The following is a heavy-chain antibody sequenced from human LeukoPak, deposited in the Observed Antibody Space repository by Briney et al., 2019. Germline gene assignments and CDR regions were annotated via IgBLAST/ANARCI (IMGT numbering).Heavy chain of an antibody. CDR2: ISNSGNTI. CDR1: GFTFGDYY. D-gene: IGHD3-16*01. CDR3: ARYRVITNDYFDS. Sequence: PGRSLRLSCAASGFTFGDYYMTWIRQASGKGLEWVSYISNSGNTIKEADSVKGRFTISRDNAQNSLFLQMKSLRAEDTAVYYCARYRVITNDYFDSWGQGTLVTVSS. J-gene: IGHJ4*02. V-gene: IGHV3-11*01.